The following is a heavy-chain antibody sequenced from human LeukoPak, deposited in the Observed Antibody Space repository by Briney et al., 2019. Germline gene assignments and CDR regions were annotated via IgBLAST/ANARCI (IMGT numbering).Heavy chain of an antibody. Sequence: PSETLSLTCTVSGGSISSGSYYWSWIRQPAGKGLEWIGEINHSGSTNYNPSLKSRVTISVDTSKNQFSLKLSSVTAADTAVYYCARDSTVTTFDYWGQGTLVTVSS. J-gene: IGHJ4*02. CDR3: ARDSTVTTFDY. V-gene: IGHV4-61*10. CDR2: INHSGST. D-gene: IGHD4-17*01. CDR1: GGSISSGSYY.